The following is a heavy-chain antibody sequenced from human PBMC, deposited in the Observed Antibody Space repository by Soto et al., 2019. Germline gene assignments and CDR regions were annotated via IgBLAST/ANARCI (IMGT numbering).Heavy chain of an antibody. J-gene: IGHJ6*02. D-gene: IGHD3-10*01. CDR2: ISVSGDNT. V-gene: IGHV3-23*01. CDR3: AKDGKMRTKVWFPAGYGMDV. CDR1: GSTFSRYA. Sequence: RRLSCAASGSTFSRYAMNWVRQAPGRGLQWISGISVSGDNTSYVESVRGRFTVYRDNSKNTLYLQMNNLRAEDTALYYCAKDGKMRTKVWFPAGYGMDVWGQGTTVTVSS.